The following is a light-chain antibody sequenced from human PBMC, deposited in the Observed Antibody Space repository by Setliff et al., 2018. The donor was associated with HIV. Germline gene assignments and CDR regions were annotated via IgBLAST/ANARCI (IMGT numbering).Light chain of an antibody. CDR1: SSDVGGYNY. J-gene: IGLJ1*01. CDR3: CSYAGRYRV. Sequence: QSALTQPRSVSGSPGQSVTISCTGTSSDVGGYNYVSWYQQFPGKAPKLMIYDVSKRPSGVPDRFSGSKSGNTASLTISGLQAEDEADYYCCSYAGRYRVFGTGTKVTVL. CDR2: DVS. V-gene: IGLV2-11*01.